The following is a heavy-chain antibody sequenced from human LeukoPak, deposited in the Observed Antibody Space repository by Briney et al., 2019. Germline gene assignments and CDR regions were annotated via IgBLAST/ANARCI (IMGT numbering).Heavy chain of an antibody. CDR3: ASEIENVDTGIEY. Sequence: SVKVSCKASGGSFNSFNINWVRQAPGQGLDWMGRVIPILGMANYAQKFQGRVKITADKSTTTAYTELSSLRSEDTAVYFCASEIENVDTGIEYWGQGTLVTVSS. CDR2: VIPILGMA. J-gene: IGHJ4*02. D-gene: IGHD5-18*01. V-gene: IGHV1-69*02. CDR1: GGSFNSFN.